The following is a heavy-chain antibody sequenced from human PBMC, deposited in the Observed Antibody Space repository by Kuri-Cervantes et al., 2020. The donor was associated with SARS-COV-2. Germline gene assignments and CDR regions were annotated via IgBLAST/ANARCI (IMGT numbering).Heavy chain of an antibody. D-gene: IGHD2-15*01. CDR1: GYTFTSYD. CDR3: ARMITSGGSWYYYYGMDV. J-gene: IGHJ6*02. Sequence: ASVKVSFKASGYTFTSYDINWVRQATGQGLEWMGWISAYNGNTNYAQKLQGRVTMTTDTSTSTAYMELRSLRSDDTAVYYCARMITSGGSWYYYYGMDVWGQGTTVTVSS. CDR2: ISAYNGNT. V-gene: IGHV1-18*01.